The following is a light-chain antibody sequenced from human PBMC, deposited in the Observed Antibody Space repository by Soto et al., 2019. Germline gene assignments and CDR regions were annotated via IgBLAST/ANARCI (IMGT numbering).Light chain of an antibody. CDR2: EVS. J-gene: IGLJ2*01. Sequence: QSAVTQPPSASGSPGQPVTISCTGTSSDVGGYNFVSWYQQHPGKAPKLMIYEVSKRPSGVPDRFSGSKSGNTASLTVSGLQAEDEADYYCSAYAGTNNLVFGGGTKLTVL. CDR1: SSDVGGYNF. CDR3: SAYAGTNNLV. V-gene: IGLV2-8*01.